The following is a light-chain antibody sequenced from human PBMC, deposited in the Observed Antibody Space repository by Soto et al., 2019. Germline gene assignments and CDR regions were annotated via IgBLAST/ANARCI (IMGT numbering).Light chain of an antibody. V-gene: IGKV1-39*01. CDR3: HQSYSTHLT. J-gene: IGKJ1*01. Sequence: DIQMTQSPSSLSASVGDRVTITCRASQSISSYLSWYQQKPGKAPKLLIYGASSVPGGVPSRFSGTESGTDFTLTIRSLQPEDFETYYCHQSYSTHLTFGQGTKVDIX. CDR1: QSISSY. CDR2: GAS.